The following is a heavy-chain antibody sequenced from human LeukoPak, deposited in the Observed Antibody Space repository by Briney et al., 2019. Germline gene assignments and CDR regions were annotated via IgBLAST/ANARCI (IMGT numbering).Heavy chain of an antibody. D-gene: IGHD2-21*01. CDR1: GGSISSGDYY. Sequence: PSETLSLTCTVSGGSISSGDYYWSWIRQPPGKGLEWIGYIYYSGSTSYNPSLKSRVTISVDTSKNQFSLKLSSGTATDRPVNYWARVWSLWAAFDYWGQGTLVTVSS. CDR3: ARVWSLWAAFDY. V-gene: IGHV4-30-4*08. CDR2: IYYSGST. J-gene: IGHJ4*02.